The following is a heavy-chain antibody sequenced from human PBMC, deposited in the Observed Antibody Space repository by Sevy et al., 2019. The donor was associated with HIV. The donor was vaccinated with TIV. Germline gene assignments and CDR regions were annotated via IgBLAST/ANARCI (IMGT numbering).Heavy chain of an antibody. Sequence: GGSLRLSCSASGFTFSSYAMHWVRQAPGKGLEYVSAISSNGGSTYYADSEKGRFTISRDNSKNTLYLQMSSLRAEDTAVYYCVKDFYGDYVSWFDPWGQGTLVTVSS. CDR2: ISSNGGST. CDR3: VKDFYGDYVSWFDP. D-gene: IGHD4-17*01. CDR1: GFTFSSYA. V-gene: IGHV3-64D*06. J-gene: IGHJ5*02.